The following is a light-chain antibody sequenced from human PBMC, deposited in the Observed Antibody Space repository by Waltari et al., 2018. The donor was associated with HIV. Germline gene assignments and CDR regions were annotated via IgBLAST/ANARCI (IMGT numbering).Light chain of an antibody. CDR2: AND. V-gene: IGLV1-47*01. J-gene: IGLJ2*01. CDR3: AVWDANVSGWE. Sequence: QSVLSQPPSASGTPGQRVTISCSGSSSNIGHDVVYWYQQLPGATPKLLIYANDELPPVLPARFSGSKSGTSASLAISGLRSEDEGDYYCAVWDANVSGWEFGGGTKLTVL. CDR1: SSNIGHDV.